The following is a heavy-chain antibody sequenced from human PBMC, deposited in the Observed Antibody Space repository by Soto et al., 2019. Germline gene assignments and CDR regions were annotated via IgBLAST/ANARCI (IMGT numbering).Heavy chain of an antibody. CDR2: INHSGST. D-gene: IGHD2-15*01. Sequence: SETLSLTCAVYGGSFSGYYWSWIRQPPGKGLEWIGEINHSGSTNYNPSLKSRVTISVDTSKNQFSLKLSSVTAADTAVYYCARGLKKRVVVAARRYQFDYWGQGTLVTVSS. V-gene: IGHV4-34*01. CDR3: ARGLKKRVVVAARRYQFDY. CDR1: GGSFSGYY. J-gene: IGHJ4*02.